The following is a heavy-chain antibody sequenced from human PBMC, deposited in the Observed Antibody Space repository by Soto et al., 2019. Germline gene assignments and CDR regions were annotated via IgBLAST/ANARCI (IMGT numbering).Heavy chain of an antibody. J-gene: IGHJ4*02. V-gene: IGHV3-21*01. CDR1: GFTFSSYS. D-gene: IGHD5-18*01. CDR3: ARAQRGAMVSSFDY. CDR2: ISSSSSYI. Sequence: EVQLVESGGGLVKPGGSLRLSCAASGFTFSSYSMNWVRQAPGKGLEWVSSISSSSSYIYYADSVKGRFTISRDNAKNSLYLQMNSLRAEDTAVYYCARAQRGAMVSSFDYWGQGTLVTVSS.